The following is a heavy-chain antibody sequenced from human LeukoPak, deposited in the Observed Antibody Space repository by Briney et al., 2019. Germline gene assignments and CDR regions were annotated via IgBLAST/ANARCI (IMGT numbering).Heavy chain of an antibody. V-gene: IGHV1-18*01. CDR1: GGTFSSYG. Sequence: ASVKVSCKASGGTFSSYGITWVRQASGQGLEWMGWISAYHGNTNYAQKLQGRVTMTTDTSTSTAFMELRSLRSDDTAVYYCARTPYYEGAEYFQHWGQGTLVTVSS. J-gene: IGHJ1*01. CDR2: ISAYHGNT. D-gene: IGHD3-22*01. CDR3: ARTPYYEGAEYFQH.